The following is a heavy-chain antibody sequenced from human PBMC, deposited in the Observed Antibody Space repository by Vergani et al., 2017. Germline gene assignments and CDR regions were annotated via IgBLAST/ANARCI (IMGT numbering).Heavy chain of an antibody. J-gene: IGHJ4*02. D-gene: IGHD1-26*01. Sequence: EVEVVELGGGLVQPGGFMRILCEESGFPLYKAWIHWVRQGPGKGLEWVSPVGFDGSDTVYADSVKGRFTISKDSAMNTVHLQMTNVRAEDTAVYFCARDGAGTIDFDYWGAGSLVTVSS. V-gene: IGHV3-74*01. CDR3: ARDGAGTIDFDY. CDR1: GFPLYKAW. CDR2: VGFDGSDT.